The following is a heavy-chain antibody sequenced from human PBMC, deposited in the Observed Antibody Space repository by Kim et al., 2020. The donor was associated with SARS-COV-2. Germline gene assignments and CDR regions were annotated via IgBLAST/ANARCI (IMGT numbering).Heavy chain of an antibody. CDR3: ARGGPDIPPYNWFDP. D-gene: IGHD2-21*01. CDR2: IYDSGST. J-gene: IGHJ5*02. Sequence: SETLSLTCTVSGGSISSYYWSWIRQPPGKGLEWIGYIYDSGSTNYNPSLKSRVTISVDTSKNQFSLKLSSVTAADTAVYYCARGGPDIPPYNWFDPWGQG. CDR1: GGSISSYY. V-gene: IGHV4-59*01.